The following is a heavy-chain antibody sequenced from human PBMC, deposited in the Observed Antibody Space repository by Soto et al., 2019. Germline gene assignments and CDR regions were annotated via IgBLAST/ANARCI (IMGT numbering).Heavy chain of an antibody. V-gene: IGHV1-2*04. CDR1: GYTFTGYY. D-gene: IGHD6-19*01. Sequence: QVQLVQSGAEVKKPGASVKVSCKASGYTFTGYYMHWVRQAPGQGLEWMGWITPNSGGTNYAQKFQGWVTMTRDTSISTAYMELSRLRSDDTAVYYCARVYGYSSGWFDYWGQGTLVTVSS. CDR2: ITPNSGGT. J-gene: IGHJ4*02. CDR3: ARVYGYSSGWFDY.